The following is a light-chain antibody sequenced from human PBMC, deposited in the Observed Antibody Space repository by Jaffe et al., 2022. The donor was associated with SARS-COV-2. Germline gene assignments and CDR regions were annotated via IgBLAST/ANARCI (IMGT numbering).Light chain of an antibody. J-gene: IGLJ1*01. CDR2: DDG. V-gene: IGLV3-21*02. CDR1: NVGRTS. Sequence: NILTQPPSVSVAPGQTATVTCGGRNVGRTSVHWYQQRPGQAPVLVVYDDGDRPSGIPERFSVSISGNTATLTISRVEIEDEADYYCQVWDSGSDHYVFGTGTMLTVL. CDR3: QVWDSGSDHYV.